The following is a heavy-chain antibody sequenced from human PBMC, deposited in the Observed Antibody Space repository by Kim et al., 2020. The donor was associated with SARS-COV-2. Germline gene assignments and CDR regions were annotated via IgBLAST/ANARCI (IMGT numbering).Heavy chain of an antibody. V-gene: IGHV1-2*02. D-gene: IGHD3-22*01. CDR1: GYTFTGYY. CDR2: INPNSGGT. CDR3: ARDPGTYYYDSSGYEGPGY. Sequence: ASVKVSCKASGYTFTGYYMHWVRQAPGQGLEWMGWINPNSGGTNYAQKFQGRVTMTRDTSISTAYMELSRLRSDDTAVYYCARDPGTYYYDSSGYEGPGYWGQGTLVTVSS. J-gene: IGHJ4*02.